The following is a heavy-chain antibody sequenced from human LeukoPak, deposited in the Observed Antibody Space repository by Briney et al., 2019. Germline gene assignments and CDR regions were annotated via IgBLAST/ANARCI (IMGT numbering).Heavy chain of an antibody. V-gene: IGHV4-39*01. CDR3: ARLAYDSSYNWFDP. J-gene: IGHJ5*02. Sequence: SETLSLTCTVSGGSISSSSYYWGWIRQPPGKGLEWFGSIYYSGSTHYNPSLKRRVTISVDTSKNQFSLKLSSVTAADTAVYYCARLAYDSSYNWFDPWGQGTLVTVSS. D-gene: IGHD3-3*01. CDR1: GGSISSSSYY. CDR2: IYYSGST.